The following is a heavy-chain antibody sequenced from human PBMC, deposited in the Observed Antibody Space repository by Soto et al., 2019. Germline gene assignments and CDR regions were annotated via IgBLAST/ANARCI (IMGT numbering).Heavy chain of an antibody. D-gene: IGHD3-22*01. Sequence: SETLSLTCTVSGGSISSGDYYWSWIRQPPGKGLEWIGYIYYSGSTYYNPSLKSRVTISVDTSKNQFSLKLSSVTAADTAVYYCARAHYYDSSGSDYWGQGTLVTVSS. CDR1: GGSISSGDYY. CDR2: IYYSGST. J-gene: IGHJ4*02. CDR3: ARAHYYDSSGSDY. V-gene: IGHV4-30-4*01.